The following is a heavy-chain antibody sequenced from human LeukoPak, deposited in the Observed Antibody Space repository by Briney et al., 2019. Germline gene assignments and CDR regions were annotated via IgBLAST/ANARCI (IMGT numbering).Heavy chain of an antibody. J-gene: IGHJ4*02. CDR1: GFTFSNYW. CDR2: INSDGINT. Sequence: PGGSLRLSCAASGFTFSNYWMHWVRQAPGKGLVWVSRINSDGINTSYADSVKGRFTISRDNAKNTLNLQMNSLRAEDTAVYYCARDSWFGELLGYWGQGTLVTVSS. D-gene: IGHD3-10*01. CDR3: ARDSWFGELLGY. V-gene: IGHV3-74*01.